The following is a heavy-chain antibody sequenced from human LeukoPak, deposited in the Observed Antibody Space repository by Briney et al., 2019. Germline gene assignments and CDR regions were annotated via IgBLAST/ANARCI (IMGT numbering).Heavy chain of an antibody. CDR1: GFTFSSYA. J-gene: IGHJ6*02. V-gene: IGHV3-30-3*01. CDR3: ARDQFEYSSNYGMDV. CDR2: MSYDGSNK. Sequence: GGSLRLSCAASGFTFSSYAMHWVRQAPGKGLEWVAVMSYDGSNKYYADSVKGRFTISRDNSKNTLYLQMNSLRAEDTAVYYCARDQFEYSSNYGMDVWGQGTTVTVSS. D-gene: IGHD6-6*01.